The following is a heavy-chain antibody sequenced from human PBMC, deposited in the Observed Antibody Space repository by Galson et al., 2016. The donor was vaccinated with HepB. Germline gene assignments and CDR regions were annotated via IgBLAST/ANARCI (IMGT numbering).Heavy chain of an antibody. V-gene: IGHV4-4*02. D-gene: IGHD2-15*01. J-gene: IGHJ5*02. Sequence: ETLSLTCAVSGGSISSSYWWSWVRQPPGKGLEWIGEIYQSGSTNYNPSLKSRVTISVDKSKNQFSLKLSSVTAADRAVYYCAAYCGGGSCYGGGNWFDPWGPGTLVTVSS. CDR2: IYQSGST. CDR1: GGSISSSYW. CDR3: AAYCGGGSCYGGGNWFDP.